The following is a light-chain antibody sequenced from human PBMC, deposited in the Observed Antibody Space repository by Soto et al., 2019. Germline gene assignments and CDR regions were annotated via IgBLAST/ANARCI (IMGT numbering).Light chain of an antibody. V-gene: IGLV2-8*01. CDR3: SSFARGDNPHVL. J-gene: IGLJ2*01. Sequence: QSALTQPPSASGSPGQSVTISCTGTSSDVAGSDYVSWYQKHPGKAPKLIIYEVTKRPAGVPDRFSGSKSGNTASLTVSGLQADDESYYYCSSFARGDNPHVLFGGRTKLTVL. CDR1: SSDVAGSDY. CDR2: EVT.